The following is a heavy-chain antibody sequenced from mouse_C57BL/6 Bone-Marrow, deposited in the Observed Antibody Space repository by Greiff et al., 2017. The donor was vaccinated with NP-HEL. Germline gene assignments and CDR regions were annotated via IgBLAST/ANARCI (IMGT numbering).Heavy chain of an antibody. CDR2: IYPSDSET. CDR3: ARWVRRAMDY. CDR1: GYTFTSYW. Sequence: QVQLQQSGAELVRPGSSVKLSCKASGYTFTSYWMDWVKQRPGQGLEWIGNIYPSDSETHYNQKFKDKATLTVDKSSSTAYMQLSSLTSEDSAVYYCARWVRRAMDYWGQGTSVTVSS. V-gene: IGHV1-61*01. J-gene: IGHJ4*01. D-gene: IGHD2-14*01.